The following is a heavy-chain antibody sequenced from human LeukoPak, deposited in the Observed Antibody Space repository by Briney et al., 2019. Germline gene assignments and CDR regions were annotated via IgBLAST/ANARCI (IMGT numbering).Heavy chain of an antibody. CDR1: GGSFSGYY. CDR3: ARGHRYSSGWNWFDP. V-gene: IGHV4-34*01. D-gene: IGHD6-19*01. J-gene: IGHJ5*02. Sequence: SETLSLTCAVYGGSFSGYYWSWIRQPPGKGLEWIGEISHSGSTNYNPSLKSRVTISVDTSKNQFSLKLSSVTAADTAVYYCARGHRYSSGWNWFDPWGQGTLVTVSS. CDR2: ISHSGST.